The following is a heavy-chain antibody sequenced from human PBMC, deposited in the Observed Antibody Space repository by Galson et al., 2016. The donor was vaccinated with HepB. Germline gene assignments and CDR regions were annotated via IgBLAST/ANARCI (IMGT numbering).Heavy chain of an antibody. Sequence: SLRLSCAASGFTLSNSAMSWVRQAPGKGLEWVSAMSDSGGSTYYADSVKGPFTISRDNSKNTLYLQMSSLGAEDTAIYYCAVRYSSIWYFQHWGRGTLVSVSS. V-gene: IGHV3-23*01. CDR3: AVRYSSIWYFQH. CDR1: GFTLSNSA. J-gene: IGHJ1*01. CDR2: MSDSGGST. D-gene: IGHD6-13*01.